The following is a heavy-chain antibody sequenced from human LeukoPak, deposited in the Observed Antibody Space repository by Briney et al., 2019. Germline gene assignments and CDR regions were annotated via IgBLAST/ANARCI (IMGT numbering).Heavy chain of an antibody. CDR3: ARVIAAAGDDAFDI. CDR1: GFTFDDYA. CDR2: ISWNSGSI. Sequence: GGSLRLSCAASGFTFDDYAMHWVRQAPGKGLEWVSGISWNSGSIGYADSVKGRFTISRDNAKNSLYLQMNSLRAEDTAVYYCARVIAAAGDDAFDIWGQGTMVTVSS. J-gene: IGHJ3*02. V-gene: IGHV3-9*01. D-gene: IGHD6-13*01.